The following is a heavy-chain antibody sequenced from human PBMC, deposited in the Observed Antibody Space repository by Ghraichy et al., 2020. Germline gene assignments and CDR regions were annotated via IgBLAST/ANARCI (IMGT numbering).Heavy chain of an antibody. CDR2: ISSSCTYI. D-gene: IGHD4-17*01. J-gene: IGHJ2*01. CDR3: ARDRATVTTWLPSPFYL. CDR1: GFTFSSYS. V-gene: IGHV3-21*01. Sequence: GGSLRLSCAASGFTFSSYSMNWVRQAPGKGLEWVSSISSSCTYIYYADSVKGRFTISRDNAKNSLYLQMNSLRAEDTAVYYCARDRATVTTWLPSPFYLWGRGTLVTVSS.